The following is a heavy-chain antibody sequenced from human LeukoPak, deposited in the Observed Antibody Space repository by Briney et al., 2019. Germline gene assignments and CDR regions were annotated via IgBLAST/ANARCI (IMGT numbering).Heavy chain of an antibody. CDR3: ARANDDYGDYVRLDY. CDR2: IYHSGST. D-gene: IGHD4-17*01. V-gene: IGHV4-4*02. CDR1: GGSISSSNW. Sequence: KPSETLSLTCTVSGGSISSSNWWSWVRQPPGKGLEWIGEIYHSGSTNYNPSLKSRVTISVDKSKNQFSLKLSSVTAADTAVYYCARANDDYGDYVRLDYWGQGTLVTVSS. J-gene: IGHJ4*02.